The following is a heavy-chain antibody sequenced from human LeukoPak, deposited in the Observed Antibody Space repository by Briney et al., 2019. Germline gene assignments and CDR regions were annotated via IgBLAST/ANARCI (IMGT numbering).Heavy chain of an antibody. J-gene: IGHJ4*02. V-gene: IGHV4-30-4*01. CDR1: GGSISSGDYY. CDR2: IYYSGST. Sequence: SETLSLTCTVSGGSISSGDYYWSWIRQPPGKGLEWIGYIYYSGSTYYNPSLKSRVTISVDTSKNQFSLKLSSVTAAETAVYYCASSNPYCTNGVCFEYWGQGTLVTVSS. D-gene: IGHD2-8*01. CDR3: ASSNPYCTNGVCFEY.